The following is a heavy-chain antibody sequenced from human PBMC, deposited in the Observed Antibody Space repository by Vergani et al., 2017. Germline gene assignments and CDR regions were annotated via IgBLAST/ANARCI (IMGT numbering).Heavy chain of an antibody. V-gene: IGHV3-33*01. CDR1: GFTFSSYG. CDR3: ARNTPKGDFDY. CDR2: IWYDGSNK. J-gene: IGHJ4*02. Sequence: QVQLVESGGGVVQPGRSLRLSCAASGFTFSSYGIHWVRQAPGKGLEWVAVIWYDGSNKYYADSVKGRFTITRDNSKSTLYLQMNSLRAEDTAVYYCARNTPKGDFDYWGQGTLVTVSS. D-gene: IGHD2-15*01.